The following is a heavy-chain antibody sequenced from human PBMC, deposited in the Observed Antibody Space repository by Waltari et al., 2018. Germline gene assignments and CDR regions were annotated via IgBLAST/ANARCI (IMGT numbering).Heavy chain of an antibody. Sequence: QLVGSGGGVVQPGGSLRLSCAASGFTFRNYGRHWVRQSPGKGLELGAVIFSDGSNEYYADSVKGRFTISRDNSKNTLYLQMNSLRVQDTAVYYCARGSYSSGCDFWGQGTQVTVSS. D-gene: IGHD6-19*01. V-gene: IGHV3-30*03. CDR1: GFTFRNYG. CDR3: ARGSYSSGCDF. J-gene: IGHJ4*02. CDR2: IFSDGSNE.